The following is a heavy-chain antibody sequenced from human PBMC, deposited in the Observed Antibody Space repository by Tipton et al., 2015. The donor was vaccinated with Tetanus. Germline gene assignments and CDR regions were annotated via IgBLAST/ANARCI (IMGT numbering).Heavy chain of an antibody. V-gene: IGHV5-51*01. CDR3: ARRRSAILGGNCHWFFDL. Sequence: QSGAEVKKPGESLKISCQGSGYNFTNYWIGWVRQMPGKGLEWMGIIYPADSETRYGPSFQGQVTISADKSISTAYLQRSSLKASGTAIYYCARRRSAILGGNCHWFFDLWGRGTLVTVSS. J-gene: IGHJ2*01. D-gene: IGHD2-21*01. CDR2: IYPADSET. CDR1: GYNFTNYW.